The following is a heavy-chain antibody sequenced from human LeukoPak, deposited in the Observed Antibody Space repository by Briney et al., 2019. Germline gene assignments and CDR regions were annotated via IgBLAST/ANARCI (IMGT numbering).Heavy chain of an antibody. V-gene: IGHV3-21*04. Sequence: GGSLRLSCAASGFTFSSYSMNWVRQAPGKGLEWVSSISSSGSTIYYADSVKGRFTISRDNAKNSLYLQMNSLRAEDTAVYYCARVRRDYCSGGSCTIFDYWGQGTLVTVSS. CDR3: ARVRRDYCSGGSCTIFDY. CDR2: ISSSGSTI. CDR1: GFTFSSYS. D-gene: IGHD2-15*01. J-gene: IGHJ4*02.